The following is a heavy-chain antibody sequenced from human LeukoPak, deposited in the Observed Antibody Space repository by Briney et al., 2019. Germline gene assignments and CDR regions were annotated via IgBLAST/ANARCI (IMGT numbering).Heavy chain of an antibody. CDR3: APRQVGATTLDY. Sequence: PGGSLRLSCAASGFTFSSYGMHWVRQAPGKGLECVAVIWYDGSNKYYADSVKGRFTISRDNSKNTLYLQMNSLRAEDTAVYYCAPRQVGATTLDYWGQGTLVTVSS. V-gene: IGHV3-33*01. D-gene: IGHD1-26*01. CDR2: IWYDGSNK. J-gene: IGHJ4*02. CDR1: GFTFSSYG.